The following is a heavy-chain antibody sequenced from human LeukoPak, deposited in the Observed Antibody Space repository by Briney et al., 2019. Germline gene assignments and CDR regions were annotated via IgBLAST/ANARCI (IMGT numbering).Heavy chain of an antibody. CDR3: XRLXFDRVGATWYFDL. J-gene: IGHJ2*01. V-gene: IGHV4-34*01. D-gene: IGHD1-26*01. CDR1: GGSFSGYY. CDR2: XXHSGST. Sequence: SETLSLTCAVYGGSFSGYYWSWIRQPPGXGXXXXXXXXHSGSTNYNPXXXXXXTIXXXTSKNQFSXKLSSVTAADTAVYYCXRLXFDRVGATWYFDLWGRGTLVTVSS.